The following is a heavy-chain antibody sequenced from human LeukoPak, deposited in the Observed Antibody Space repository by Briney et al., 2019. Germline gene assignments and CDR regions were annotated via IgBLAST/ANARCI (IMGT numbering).Heavy chain of an antibody. CDR3: ARDWKTNSFDY. CDR1: EFTFTTYG. Sequence: GGSLRLSCAASEFTFTTYGMHWVRQAPGKGLEWVAFIYYDGSNTYYADYVKGRFTISRDISKNTLYLQMDSLRAEDTAIYYCARDWKTNSFDYWGQGTLVTVSS. V-gene: IGHV3-33*01. J-gene: IGHJ4*02. CDR2: IYYDGSNT. D-gene: IGHD1-1*01.